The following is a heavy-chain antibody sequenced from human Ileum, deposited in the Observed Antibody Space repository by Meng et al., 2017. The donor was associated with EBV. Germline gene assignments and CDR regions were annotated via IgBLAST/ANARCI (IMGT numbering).Heavy chain of an antibody. V-gene: IGHV4-39*01. Sequence: PSQTLSCPCLSPGCCIICYGYFRHWPRQPPGKVLECIGTNYNPCSPSQNPTLNSRVTISKDKSKNTFSLKVTSVTATDSALYYCARRDTGWFDYWGRGTLVTVSS. CDR3: ARRDTGWFDY. CDR1: GCCIICYGYF. CDR2: NYNPCSP. D-gene: IGHD1-1*01. J-gene: IGHJ5*01.